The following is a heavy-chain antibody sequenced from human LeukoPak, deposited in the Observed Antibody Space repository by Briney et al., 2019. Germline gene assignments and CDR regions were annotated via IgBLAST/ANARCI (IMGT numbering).Heavy chain of an antibody. Sequence: GGSLRLSCAASGFTFSRYSMNWVRQAPGKGLEWVSSISSSSSYIYYADSVKGRFTISRDNAKNSLYLQMNSLRAEDTAVYYCARAKQQLVDYWGQGTLVTVSS. D-gene: IGHD6-13*01. V-gene: IGHV3-21*01. CDR2: ISSSSSYI. J-gene: IGHJ4*02. CDR1: GFTFSRYS. CDR3: ARAKQQLVDY.